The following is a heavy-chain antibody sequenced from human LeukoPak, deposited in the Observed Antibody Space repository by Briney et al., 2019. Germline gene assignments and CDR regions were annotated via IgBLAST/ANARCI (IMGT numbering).Heavy chain of an antibody. D-gene: IGHD2-2*01. CDR1: GYTFTSYD. V-gene: IGHV1-8*01. CDR2: MNPNSGNT. Sequence: ASVKVSCKASGYTFTSYDINWVRQATGQGLEWMGWMNPNSGNTGYAQKFQGRVTMTRNTSISTAYMELSRLRSDDTAVYYCARDFSSSTSFNWFDPWGQGTLVTVSS. CDR3: ARDFSSSTSFNWFDP. J-gene: IGHJ5*02.